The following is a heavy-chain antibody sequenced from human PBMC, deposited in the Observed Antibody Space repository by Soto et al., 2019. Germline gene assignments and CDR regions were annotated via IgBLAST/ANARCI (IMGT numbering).Heavy chain of an antibody. D-gene: IGHD3-22*01. Sequence: QVQLVQSGAEVKKPGSSVKVSCKASGGTFSSYAISWVRQAPGQGLEWMGGIIAILGKANYAEKFQGRVTITADEPTSTAYMELSSLRSDDTAVYYCARERGGAIIVGVTGTFDVWGQGTLVTVSS. CDR1: GGTFSSYA. V-gene: IGHV1-69*01. CDR3: ARERGGAIIVGVTGTFDV. CDR2: IIAILGKA. J-gene: IGHJ3*01.